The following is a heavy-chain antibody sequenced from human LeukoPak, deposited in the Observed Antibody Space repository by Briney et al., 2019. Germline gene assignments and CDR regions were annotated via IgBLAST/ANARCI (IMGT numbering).Heavy chain of an antibody. CDR2: IYNSGST. J-gene: IGHJ4*02. CDR1: GGSISSRY. CDR3: ARGKDWYYFDY. Sequence: SETLSLTCTVSGGSISSRYWSWIRQPPGKGLEWIGYIYNSGSTNYNPSLKSRVTISVDTSKNQFSLKLSSVTAADTAVYYCARGKDWYYFDYWGQGTLVTVSS. V-gene: IGHV4-59*11. D-gene: IGHD2-21*01.